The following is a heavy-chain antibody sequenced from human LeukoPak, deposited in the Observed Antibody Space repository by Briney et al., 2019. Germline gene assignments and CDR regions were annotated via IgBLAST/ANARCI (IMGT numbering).Heavy chain of an antibody. Sequence: ASVKVSCKASGGTFSSYAISWVRQAPGQGLEWMGGIIPIFGTANYAQKFQGRVTMTEDTSTDTAYMELSSLRSEDTAVYYCATWNRIQLWSRLNAWGQGTLVTVSS. CDR3: ATWNRIQLWSRLNA. CDR1: GGTFSSYA. J-gene: IGHJ4*02. CDR2: IIPIFGTA. V-gene: IGHV1-69*06. D-gene: IGHD5-18*01.